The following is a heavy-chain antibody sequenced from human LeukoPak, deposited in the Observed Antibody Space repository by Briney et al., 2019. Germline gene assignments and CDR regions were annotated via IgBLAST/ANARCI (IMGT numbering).Heavy chain of an antibody. CDR2: INHSGST. D-gene: IGHD5-24*01. J-gene: IGHJ4*02. CDR3: ARGRGYNSFDY. V-gene: IGHV4-34*01. Sequence: SETLSLTCAVHGGSFSGYYWSWIRQPPGKGLEWIGEINHSGSTNYNPSLKSRVTISVDTSKNQFSLKLRSVTAADTAVYYCARGRGYNSFDYWGQGTLVTVSS. CDR1: GGSFSGYY.